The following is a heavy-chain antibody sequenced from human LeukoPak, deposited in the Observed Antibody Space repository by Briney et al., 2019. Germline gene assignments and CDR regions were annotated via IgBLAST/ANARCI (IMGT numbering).Heavy chain of an antibody. D-gene: IGHD4-17*01. CDR2: INHSGST. CDR3: ARVDGDKGLEAFDI. Sequence: PSETLSLTCAVYGGSFSGYYWSWIRQPPGKGLEWIGEINHSGSTNYNPSLKSRVTISVDTSKNQFSLKLSSVTAADTAVYYCARVDGDKGLEAFDIWGQGTMVTVSS. J-gene: IGHJ3*02. V-gene: IGHV4-34*01. CDR1: GGSFSGYY.